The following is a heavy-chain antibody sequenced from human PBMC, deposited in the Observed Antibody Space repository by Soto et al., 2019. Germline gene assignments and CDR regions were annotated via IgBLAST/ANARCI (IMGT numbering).Heavy chain of an antibody. V-gene: IGHV3-48*02. CDR3: ARVGIAVAGVGY. CDR2: LSSSSSTI. D-gene: IGHD6-19*01. CDR1: GFTFSSYS. Sequence: EVQLVESGGGLVQPGGSLRLSCAASGFTFSSYSMNWVRQAPGKGLEWASYLSSSSSTIYYADSVKGRFTISRDNAKNSLYLQMNGLRDEDTAVYYCARVGIAVAGVGYWGQGTLVTVSS. J-gene: IGHJ4*02.